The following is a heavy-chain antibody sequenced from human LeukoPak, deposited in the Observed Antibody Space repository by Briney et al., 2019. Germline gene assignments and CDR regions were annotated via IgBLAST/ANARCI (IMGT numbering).Heavy chain of an antibody. CDR3: AKDIGSHGDNYFDY. CDR2: INGDGSGT. J-gene: IGHJ4*02. Sequence: GGSLRLSCAASGIPFRNYWMPWFRQAPGKGLVWVSRINGDGSGTNYADSVRGRFTISRDNAKNSLYLQMNSLRAEDTALYYCAKDIGSHGDNYFDYWGQGTLVTVSS. D-gene: IGHD1-26*01. V-gene: IGHV3-74*01. CDR1: GIPFRNYW.